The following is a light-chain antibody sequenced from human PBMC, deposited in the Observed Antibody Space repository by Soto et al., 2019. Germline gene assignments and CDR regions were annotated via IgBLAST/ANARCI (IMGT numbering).Light chain of an antibody. J-gene: IGKJ1*01. CDR2: GTS. CDR1: QGVDNNY. CDR3: HQFQNSPGT. Sequence: EIVLTQSPGTLSLSPGERGTLSCRASQGVDNNYLVWYQQKPGQAPRLLIFGTSSRATGIPDRFSGSGSGTHFTITINRLEPEDVEVYYCHQFQNSPGTFGKGTKVDIK. V-gene: IGKV3-20*01.